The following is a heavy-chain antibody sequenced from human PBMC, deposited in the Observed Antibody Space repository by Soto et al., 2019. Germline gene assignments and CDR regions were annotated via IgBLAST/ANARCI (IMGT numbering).Heavy chain of an antibody. CDR1: GFTFDDYA. V-gene: IGHV3-9*01. D-gene: IGHD3-16*01. J-gene: IGHJ6*02. CDR3: AKDISGRGSYYYYYGMDV. CDR2: ISWNSANM. Sequence: EVQLMESGGGLVQPGRSLRLSCAASGFTFDDYAMHWVRQAPGKGLEWVSGISWNSANMNYADSVKARFTISRDNAKNSLSLQMNSLREEDTALYYCAKDISGRGSYYYYYGMDVWGQGTTVTVSS.